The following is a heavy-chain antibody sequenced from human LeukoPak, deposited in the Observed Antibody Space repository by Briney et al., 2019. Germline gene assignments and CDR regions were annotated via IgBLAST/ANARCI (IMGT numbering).Heavy chain of an antibody. D-gene: IGHD3-10*01. CDR2: IYYSGST. Sequence: SETLSLTCTVSGGSISSSSYYWGWIRQPPGKGLEWIGSIYYSGSTYYNPSLKSRVTISVDTSKNQFSLKLSSVAAADTAVYYCARSRLRMGVRGMYYFDYWGQGTLVTVSS. V-gene: IGHV4-39*01. J-gene: IGHJ4*02. CDR3: ARSRLRMGVRGMYYFDY. CDR1: GGSISSSSYY.